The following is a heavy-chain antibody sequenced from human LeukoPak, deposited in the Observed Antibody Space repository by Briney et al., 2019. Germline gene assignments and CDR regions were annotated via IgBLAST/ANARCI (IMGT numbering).Heavy chain of an antibody. CDR3: ARPTETTAGYFFDY. J-gene: IGHJ4*02. D-gene: IGHD1/OR15-1a*01. Sequence: ASVKVSCKASGYTFIHSGISWVRQAPGQELEWMGWMNPYNGDTNFAQNLQGRVTMTRDKSTSTAYMELRNLRSDDTAVYYCARPTETTAGYFFDYWGQGTLVTVS. CDR2: MNPYNGDT. CDR1: GYTFIHSG. V-gene: IGHV1-18*04.